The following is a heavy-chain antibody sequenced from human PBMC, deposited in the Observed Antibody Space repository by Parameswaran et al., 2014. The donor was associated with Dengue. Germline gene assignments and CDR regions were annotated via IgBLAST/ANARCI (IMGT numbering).Heavy chain of an antibody. D-gene: IGHD6-13*01. CDR2: INTNTGNP. CDR3: ASNPIAAAGTLRLGPFRNGEPKYYYYGMDV. Sequence: VRQAPGQGLEWMGWINTNTGNPTYAQGFTERFVFSLDTSVSTAYLQISSLKAEDTAVYYCASNPIAAAGTLRLGPFRNGEPKYYYYGMDVWGQGTTVTVSS. V-gene: IGHV7-4-1*02. J-gene: IGHJ6*02.